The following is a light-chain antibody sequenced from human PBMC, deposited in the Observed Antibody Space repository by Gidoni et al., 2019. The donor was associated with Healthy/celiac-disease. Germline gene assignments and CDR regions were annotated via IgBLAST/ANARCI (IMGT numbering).Light chain of an antibody. V-gene: IGKV1-39*01. CDR1: QIISSD. CDR3: QPTYSTPKT. Sequence: DIKMTQSPSSLSASVGERVTITCRESQIISSDLNWYQQKPGKAPKLLIYAASSLQSGVPSRCSGSGSGTGFTLTIRRLQSEDLATYYCQPTYSTPKTFGQGTKVEIK. J-gene: IGKJ1*01. CDR2: AAS.